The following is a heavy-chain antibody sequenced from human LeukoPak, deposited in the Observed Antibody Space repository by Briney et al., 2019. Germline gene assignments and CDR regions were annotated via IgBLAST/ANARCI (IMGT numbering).Heavy chain of an antibody. V-gene: IGHV3-23*01. J-gene: IGHJ4*02. CDR1: GFTFNNYG. Sequence: PGGTLRLSCAASGFTFNNYGMSWVRQAPGKGLEWVAAISGNGAKTFYADSVQGRLTISRDHSRSTLYLQMKSLRAEDTALYYCAKIGLLTVNFDFWGQGTLVTVSS. D-gene: IGHD1-20*01. CDR2: ISGNGAKT. CDR3: AKIGLLTVNFDF.